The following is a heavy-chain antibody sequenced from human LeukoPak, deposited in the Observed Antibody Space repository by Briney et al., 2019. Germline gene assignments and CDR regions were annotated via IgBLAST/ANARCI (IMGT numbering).Heavy chain of an antibody. V-gene: IGHV3-23*01. Sequence: GGSLRLSCAASGFTFSNYAMSWVRQAPGKGLECVSAISDSGDKTDYADSVRGRFTISRDNAKNTLYLHMNSLTVEDTAVYYCGRGMRDYYGLDYWGQGILVTVSS. D-gene: IGHD3-10*01. J-gene: IGHJ4*02. CDR2: ISDSGDKT. CDR3: GRGMRDYYGLDY. CDR1: GFTFSNYA.